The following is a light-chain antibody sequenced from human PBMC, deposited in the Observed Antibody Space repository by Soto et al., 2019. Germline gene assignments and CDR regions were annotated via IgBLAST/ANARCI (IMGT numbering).Light chain of an antibody. CDR3: QQYGNSPLT. J-gene: IGKJ4*01. CDR2: GAS. V-gene: IGKV3-20*01. CDR1: QSISSNY. Sequence: EIFLTQSPGTLSLSLWEIATLSCRASQSISSNYLAWYQQKPGQAPRLLIYGASSRATGIPDRFSGSGSGPDFTLTISRLEPEDFAVYYCQQYGNSPLTFGGGTKVDIK.